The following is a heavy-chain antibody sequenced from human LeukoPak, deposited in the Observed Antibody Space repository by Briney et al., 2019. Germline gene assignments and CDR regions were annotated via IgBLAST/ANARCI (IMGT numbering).Heavy chain of an antibody. V-gene: IGHV3-9*01. D-gene: IGHD3-16*01. CDR1: GFTFDDYA. CDR3: AKGQKGGYYYYYGMDV. Sequence: GGSLRLSCAASGFTFDDYAMHWVRQAPGKGLEWVSGISWNSGSIGYADSVKDRFTISRDNAKNSLYLQMNSLRAEDTALYYCAKGQKGGYYYYYGMDVWGQGTTVTVSS. CDR2: ISWNSGSI. J-gene: IGHJ6*02.